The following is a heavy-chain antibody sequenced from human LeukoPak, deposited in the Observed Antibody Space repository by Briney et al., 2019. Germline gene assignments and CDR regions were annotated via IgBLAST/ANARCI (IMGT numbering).Heavy chain of an antibody. J-gene: IGHJ4*02. Sequence: GGALRLSCAASGFTFSSYWMHWVRQAPGKGLVWVSRISSDGSDTNYADSVKGRFTISRDNAKNTLYLPMNSLRAEDTAVYYCARGSYSLGGFDYWGQGTLVTVSS. CDR2: ISSDGSDT. D-gene: IGHD6-13*01. V-gene: IGHV3-74*01. CDR3: ARGSYSLGGFDY. CDR1: GFTFSSYW.